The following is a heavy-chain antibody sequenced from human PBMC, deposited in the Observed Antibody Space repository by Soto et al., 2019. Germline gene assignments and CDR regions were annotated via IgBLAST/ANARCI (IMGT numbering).Heavy chain of an antibody. D-gene: IGHD6-13*01. CDR1: GFTFSNAW. Sequence: PGGSLRLSCAASGFTFSNAWMSWVRQAPGKGLEWVGRIKSKTDGGTTDYAAPVKGRFTISRDDSKNTLYLQMNSLKTEDTAVYCCTTDWSQQLAFDYWGQGTLVTVSS. CDR2: IKSKTDGGTT. J-gene: IGHJ4*02. V-gene: IGHV3-15*01. CDR3: TTDWSQQLAFDY.